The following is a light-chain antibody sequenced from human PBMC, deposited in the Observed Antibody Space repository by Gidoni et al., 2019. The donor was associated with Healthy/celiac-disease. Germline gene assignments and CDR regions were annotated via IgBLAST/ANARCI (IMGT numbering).Light chain of an antibody. CDR1: SSNTGAGYD. J-gene: IGLJ3*02. V-gene: IGLV1-40*01. CDR3: QSYDSSLSGSKV. Sequence: QYVLTQPPPVSGAPGQRVTISCTGSSSNTGAGYDVHWYQQLPGTAPKLLIYGNSNRPSGVPDRFSGSKSGTSASLAITGLQAEDEADYYCQSYDSSLSGSKVFGGGTKLTVL. CDR2: GNS.